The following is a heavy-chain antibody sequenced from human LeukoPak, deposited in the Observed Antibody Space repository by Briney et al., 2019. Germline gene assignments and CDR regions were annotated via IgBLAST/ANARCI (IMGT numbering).Heavy chain of an antibody. V-gene: IGHV3-53*01. CDR1: GFTVCSNY. D-gene: IGHD2/OR15-2a*01. CDR3: ARGTTDYYYYGMDV. CDR2: IYSGGST. J-gene: IGHJ6*02. Sequence: PGGSLRLSCAASGFTVCSNYMSWVRQAPGQGLERVSVIYSGGSTYYADSVKGRFTISRDNSKNTLYLQMNSLRAEDTAVYYCARGTTDYYYYGMDVWGQGTTVTVSS.